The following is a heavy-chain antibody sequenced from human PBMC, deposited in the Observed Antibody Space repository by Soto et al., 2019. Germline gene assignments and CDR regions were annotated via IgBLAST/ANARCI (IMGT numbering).Heavy chain of an antibody. J-gene: IGHJ4*02. V-gene: IGHV4-34*01. CDR1: GGSFSGYY. Sequence: SETLSLTCAVYGGSFSGYYWSWIRQPPGKGLEWIGEINHSGSTNYNPSLKSRVTISVDTSKNQFSLKLSSVTAADTAVYYCAVRLRPYYFDYWGQGTLVTVSS. D-gene: IGHD4-17*01. CDR3: AVRLRPYYFDY. CDR2: INHSGST.